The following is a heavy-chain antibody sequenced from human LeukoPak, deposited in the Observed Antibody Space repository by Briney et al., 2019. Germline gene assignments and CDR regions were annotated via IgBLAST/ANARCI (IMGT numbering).Heavy chain of an antibody. CDR1: GFTFSSYA. J-gene: IGHJ4*02. Sequence: QSGGSLRLSCAASGFTFSSYAMSWVRQAPGKGLEWVSAISGSGGSTYYADSVKGRFTISRDNSKNTLYLQMNSLRAEDTAVYYCAKENSDSSGYYRQYYFDYWGQGTLVTVSS. CDR3: AKENSDSSGYYRQYYFDY. CDR2: ISGSGGST. D-gene: IGHD3-22*01. V-gene: IGHV3-23*01.